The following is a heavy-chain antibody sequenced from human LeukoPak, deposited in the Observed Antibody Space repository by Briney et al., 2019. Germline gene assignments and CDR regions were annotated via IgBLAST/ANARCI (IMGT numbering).Heavy chain of an antibody. J-gene: IGHJ4*02. Sequence: PGGSLRLSCAASGFTLGDYWMHWVRQAPGKGLVWVSRTNTDESRTSYTDSVKGRFTISRDNARNTLYLQMNSLRVEDTAVYYCARGGDYGDFPDYWGQGTLVTVSS. CDR1: GFTLGDYW. V-gene: IGHV3-74*01. CDR2: TNTDESRT. D-gene: IGHD4-17*01. CDR3: ARGGDYGDFPDY.